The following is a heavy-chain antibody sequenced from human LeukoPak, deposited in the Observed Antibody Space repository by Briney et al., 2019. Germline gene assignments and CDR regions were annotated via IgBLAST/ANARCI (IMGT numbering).Heavy chain of an antibody. CDR1: GGSISTYY. CDR2: IYYSGST. J-gene: IGHJ4*02. CDR3: AREYSSGWGYFDY. D-gene: IGHD6-19*01. V-gene: IGHV4-59*01. Sequence: SETLPLTCTVSGGSISTYYWSWIRQPPGKGLEWIGYIYYSGSTNYNPSLKSRVTISVDTSKNQFSLKLSSVTAADTAVYYCAREYSSGWGYFDYWGQGTLVTVSS.